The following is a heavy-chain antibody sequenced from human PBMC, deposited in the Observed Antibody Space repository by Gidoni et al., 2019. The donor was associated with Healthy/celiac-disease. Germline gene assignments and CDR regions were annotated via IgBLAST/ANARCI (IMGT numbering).Heavy chain of an antibody. CDR3: SRAEQQLVHYDY. CDR2: TYYRSKWYN. V-gene: IGHV6-1*01. CDR1: GDSVSRNSAA. J-gene: IGHJ4*02. D-gene: IGHD6-13*01. Sequence: QVQLQQSGPGLVKPSQTLALTCPISGDSVSRNSAAWNWIRQSPARGLEWLGRTYYRSKWYNDYAVSVKSRITINPDTSKNQFSLQLNSVSPEDTAVYYCSRAEQQLVHYDYWGQGTLVTVSS.